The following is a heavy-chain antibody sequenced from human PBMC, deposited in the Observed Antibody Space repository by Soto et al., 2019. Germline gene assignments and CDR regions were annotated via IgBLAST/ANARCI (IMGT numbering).Heavy chain of an antibody. J-gene: IGHJ6*02. CDR2: IYPGDSDT. CDR3: ARGPGWEPGLSTFYAMGV. CDR1: GYSFTSYW. Sequence: GESLKISCKGSGYSFTSYWIGWVRQMPGKGLEWMGIIYPGDSDTRYSPSFQGQVTISADKSISTAYLQWSSLRVDDTAVYFCARGPGWEPGLSTFYAMGVWGQGTTVTVSS. V-gene: IGHV5-51*01. D-gene: IGHD1-26*01.